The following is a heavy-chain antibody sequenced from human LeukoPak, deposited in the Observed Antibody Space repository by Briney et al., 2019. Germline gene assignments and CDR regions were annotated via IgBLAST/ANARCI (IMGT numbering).Heavy chain of an antibody. V-gene: IGHV1-69*13. Sequence: SVKVPCKASGGNFRYYGFHWVRQAPGQGLEWMGGMLPIFGTANYAQKLQGRVTITADESSNTASLDLSSLTSEDTAVYYCATDPNPYSSTSGYLDFWGQGTLVTVSS. J-gene: IGHJ4*02. CDR2: MLPIFGTA. CDR1: GGNFRYYG. D-gene: IGHD6-13*01. CDR3: ATDPNPYSSTSGYLDF.